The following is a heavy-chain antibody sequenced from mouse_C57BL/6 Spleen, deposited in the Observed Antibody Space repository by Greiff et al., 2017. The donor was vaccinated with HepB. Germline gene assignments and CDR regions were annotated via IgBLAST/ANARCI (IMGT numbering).Heavy chain of an antibody. Sequence: VQLQQPGAELVKPGASVKLSCKASGYTFTSYWMQWVKQRPGQGLEWIGEIDPSDSYTNYNQKFKGKATLTVDTSSSTAYMQLSSLTSEDSAVYYCARNGYGDYFDYWGQGTTLTVSS. CDR2: IDPSDSYT. V-gene: IGHV1-50*01. CDR1: GYTFTSYW. D-gene: IGHD1-1*02. J-gene: IGHJ2*01. CDR3: ARNGYGDYFDY.